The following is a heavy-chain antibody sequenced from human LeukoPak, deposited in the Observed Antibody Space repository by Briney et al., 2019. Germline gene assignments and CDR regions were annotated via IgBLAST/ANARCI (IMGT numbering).Heavy chain of an antibody. CDR3: ARGVDYYGV. V-gene: IGHV4-34*01. J-gene: IGHJ4*02. CDR2: INHSGGT. CDR1: GGSFSGYS. D-gene: IGHD3-10*01. Sequence: PSETLSLTCTVYGGSFSGYSWNWIRQPPVKGLEWIGEINHSGGTNYNPSLKSRVTISVDTSKKQFSLKLSSVTAADTAVYYCARGVDYYGVWGQGTLVTVSS.